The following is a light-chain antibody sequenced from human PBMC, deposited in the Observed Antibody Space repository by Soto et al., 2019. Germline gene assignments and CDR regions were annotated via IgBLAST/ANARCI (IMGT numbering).Light chain of an antibody. CDR3: SSYTSSSTYV. Sequence: QSALTQPASVSGSPGQSITISCTGTSSDVGGYKYVSWYQQHPGKAPKLMIYDVNDRPSGVSRRFSGSKSGNTASLTISGLQAEDEADYYCSSYTSSSTYVFGTGTKLNVL. J-gene: IGLJ1*01. CDR2: DVN. CDR1: SSDVGGYKY. V-gene: IGLV2-14*01.